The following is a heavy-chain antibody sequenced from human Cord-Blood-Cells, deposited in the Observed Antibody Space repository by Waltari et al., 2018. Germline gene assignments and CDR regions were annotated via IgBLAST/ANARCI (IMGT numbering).Heavy chain of an antibody. CDR1: GRSIRRSCYY. D-gene: IGHD1-1*01. Sequence: QLQLQESDPGLVKTSESLSLTCTVSGRSIRRSCYYRGWIRQPPGKGLAWIESSYYSCRAYYNPSRNSRVTISVNTSKNQFSQKLSAVAAADTAVYYWATFLPVPPFDYWGQGTLVTVSS. CDR2: SYYSCRA. V-gene: IGHV4-39*01. CDR3: ATFLPVPPFDY. J-gene: IGHJ4*02.